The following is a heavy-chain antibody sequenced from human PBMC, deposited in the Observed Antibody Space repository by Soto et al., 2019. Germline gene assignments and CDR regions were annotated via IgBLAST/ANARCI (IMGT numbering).Heavy chain of an antibody. D-gene: IGHD6-13*01. J-gene: IGHJ6*02. CDR3: ARTAAAGKYYYGVDV. V-gene: IGHV5-51*01. CDR1: GYSFTSYL. Sequence: GESLKISCQGSGYSFTSYLIGWVRQMPGKGLEWMGIIYPGDSDTRYSPSFQGQVTISADKSISTAYLQWSSLKASDTAIYYCARTAAAGKYYYGVDVWGQGTTVTVSS. CDR2: IYPGDSDT.